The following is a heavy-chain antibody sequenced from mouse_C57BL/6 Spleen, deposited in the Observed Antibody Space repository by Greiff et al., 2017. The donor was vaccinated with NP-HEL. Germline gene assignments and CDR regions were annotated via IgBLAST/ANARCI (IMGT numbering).Heavy chain of an antibody. CDR2: ISDGGSYT. CDR1: GFTFSRYA. CDR3: ARDTLSQGYFDV. J-gene: IGHJ1*03. V-gene: IGHV5-4*01. Sequence: EVKLVESGGGLVKPGGSLKLSCAASGFTFSRYAMSWVRQTPEKRLEWVATISDGGSYTYYPDNVKGRFTISRDNAKNTLYLQMSHLKSEDTAMYYCARDTLSQGYFDVGGTGTTVTVSS.